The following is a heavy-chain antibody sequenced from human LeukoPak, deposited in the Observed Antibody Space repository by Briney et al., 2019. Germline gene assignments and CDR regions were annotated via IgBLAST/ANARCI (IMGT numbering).Heavy chain of an antibody. Sequence: GESLKISCKGSGYSFTSYGIGWVRQAPGQGLEWMGWISAYNGNTNYAQKLQGRVTMTTDTSTSTAYMELRSLRSDDTAVYYCASGRFLEWLLLDYWGQGTLVTVSS. CDR2: ISAYNGNT. J-gene: IGHJ4*02. CDR1: GYSFTSYG. D-gene: IGHD3-3*01. V-gene: IGHV1-18*01. CDR3: ASGRFLEWLLLDY.